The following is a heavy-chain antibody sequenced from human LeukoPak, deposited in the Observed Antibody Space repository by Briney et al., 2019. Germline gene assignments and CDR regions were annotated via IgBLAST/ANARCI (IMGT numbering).Heavy chain of an antibody. D-gene: IGHD7-27*01. J-gene: IGHJ3*02. V-gene: IGHV3-33*01. CDR3: TRHQRWGLGPSRGQDAFDI. CDR1: GFSLSAYG. Sequence: GGSLRLSCAASGFSLSAYGVHWVRQAPGKGLEWVAVIWYDGTSKDYADSVKGRFTFSRDNSKNTLYLQMNSLTVEDTAVYYCTRHQRWGLGPSRGQDAFDIWGQGTMVTVSS. CDR2: IWYDGTSK.